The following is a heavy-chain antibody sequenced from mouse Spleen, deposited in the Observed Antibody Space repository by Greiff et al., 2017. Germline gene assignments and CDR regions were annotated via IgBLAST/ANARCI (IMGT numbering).Heavy chain of an antibody. J-gene: IGHJ2*01. V-gene: IGHV1-53*01. CDR1: GYTFTNYW. Sequence: QVQLQQPGTELVKPGASVKLSCKTSGYTFTNYWILWMKQRPGQGLEWIGNINPTNGGTTYNEKFKSKATLTVDTSSSTAYMQLSSLTSEDSAVYYCARDLRFFDYWGQGTTLTVSS. CDR2: INPTNGGT. CDR3: ARDLRFFDY. D-gene: IGHD1-1*01.